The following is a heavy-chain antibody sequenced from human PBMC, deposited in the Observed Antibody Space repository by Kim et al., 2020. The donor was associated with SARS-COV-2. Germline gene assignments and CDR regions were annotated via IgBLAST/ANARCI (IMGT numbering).Heavy chain of an antibody. V-gene: IGHV4-61*02. CDR2: IHTTGST. CDR3: ARSPTEGATRRFDP. J-gene: IGHJ5*02. CDR1: GGSISSGSYY. Sequence: SETLSLTCTVSGGSISSGSYYWSWIRQPAGKGLEWIGRIHTTGSTNYNPSLNSRVTISLDTSKNQFSLKLNSVTAADAAVFYCARSPTEGATRRFDPWGQGTLVTVSS. D-gene: IGHD1-26*01.